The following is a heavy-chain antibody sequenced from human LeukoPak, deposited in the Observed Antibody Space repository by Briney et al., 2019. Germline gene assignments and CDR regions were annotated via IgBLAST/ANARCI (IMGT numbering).Heavy chain of an antibody. CDR2: MNPNSGNT. J-gene: IGHJ5*02. CDR3: ARGNAENNWNSSPSPQQGGFDP. D-gene: IGHD1-7*01. Sequence: GASVKVSCKASGYTFTSYDINWVRQATGQGLEWMGWMNPNSGNTGYAQKFQGRVTITRNTSISTAYMELSSLRSEDTAVYYCARGNAENNWNSSPSPQQGGFDPWGQGTLVTVSS. V-gene: IGHV1-8*03. CDR1: GYTFTSYD.